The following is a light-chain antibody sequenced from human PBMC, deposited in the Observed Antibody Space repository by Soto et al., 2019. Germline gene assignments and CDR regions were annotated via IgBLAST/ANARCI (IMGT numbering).Light chain of an antibody. Sequence: DIHMTQSPSPLSGSVGDRVTITCRASQTISSWLAWYQQKPGKAPKLLIYKASTLKSGVPSRFSGSGSGTEFTLTIASLQPDDFATYYCQQYETFSGTFGPGTKVDI. CDR1: QTISSW. J-gene: IGKJ1*01. CDR2: KAS. CDR3: QQYETFSGT. V-gene: IGKV1-5*03.